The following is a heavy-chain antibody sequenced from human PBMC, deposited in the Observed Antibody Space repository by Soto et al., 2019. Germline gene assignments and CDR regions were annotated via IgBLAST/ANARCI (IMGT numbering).Heavy chain of an antibody. CDR3: ARGLILWFGELSRRGGYYYDMDV. CDR2: INDSGTI. V-gene: IGHV4-34*01. CDR1: GGSFSGYQ. Sequence: QVQLQQWGAGLLKPSETLSLTCAVYGGSFSGYQWTWIRQTPGKGLEWIGEINDSGTINYNPSLKSRVTILVDTAKKQISLKLSSVTAADTAVYYCARGLILWFGELSRRGGYYYDMDVWCKGTTVTVSS. D-gene: IGHD3-10*01. J-gene: IGHJ6*03.